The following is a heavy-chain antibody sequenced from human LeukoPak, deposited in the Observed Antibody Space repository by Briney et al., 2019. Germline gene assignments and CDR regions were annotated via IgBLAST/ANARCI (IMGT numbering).Heavy chain of an antibody. Sequence: GGSLRLSCSSSGFIFSPYAMHWVRQAPGKGLEYVSSISSEGKTTYYADSVKGRFTISRDNSKNTLYLQMSSLRPEDTAVYYCVKDRWVDHWGQGTLVTVSS. V-gene: IGHV3-64D*06. CDR1: GFIFSPYA. CDR3: VKDRWVDH. J-gene: IGHJ4*02. CDR2: ISSEGKTT. D-gene: IGHD6-13*01.